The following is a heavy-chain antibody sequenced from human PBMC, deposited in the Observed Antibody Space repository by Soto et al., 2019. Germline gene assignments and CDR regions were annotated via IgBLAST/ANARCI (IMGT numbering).Heavy chain of an antibody. CDR3: ARDPRGGSSPHFIDH. D-gene: IGHD6-13*01. V-gene: IGHV3-33*01. J-gene: IGHJ4*02. CDR1: GFTFSSYG. Sequence: QVQLVESGGGVVQPGRSLRLSCAASGFTFSSYGMHWVRQAPGKGLEWVAVIWYDGSNKYYADSVKGRFTISRDNSKNTLYLQMNSLRAEDTAVYYCARDPRGGSSPHFIDHWGQGTLVTVSS. CDR2: IWYDGSNK.